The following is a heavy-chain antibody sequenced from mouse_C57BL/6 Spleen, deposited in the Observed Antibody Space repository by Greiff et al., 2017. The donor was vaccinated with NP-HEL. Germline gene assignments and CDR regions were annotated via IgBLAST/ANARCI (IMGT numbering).Heavy chain of an antibody. CDR3: ASPITTGSGY. V-gene: IGHV1-64*01. CDR1: GYTFISYW. D-gene: IGHD1-1*01. Sequence: QVQLQQPGAELVKPGASVKLSCKASGYTFISYWMHWVKQRPGQGLEWIGMIHPNSGSTNYNEKFKSKATMTVDKSSSTAYMQLSRLTSEDSAVYYCASPITTGSGYWGQGTSVTVAS. CDR2: IHPNSGST. J-gene: IGHJ4*01.